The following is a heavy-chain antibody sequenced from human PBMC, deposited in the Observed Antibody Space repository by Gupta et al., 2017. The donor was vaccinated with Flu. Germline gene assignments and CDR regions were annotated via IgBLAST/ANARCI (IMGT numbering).Heavy chain of an antibody. V-gene: IGHV2-5*02. Sequence: QITLKESGPTLVTPTQTLTLTCTFSGFSLSTSGVGVGWIRQPPGKALEWLALIYWDDDKRYSPSLKSRLTITKDTSKNQVVLTMTNMDPVETATYYCAHLHGGNSEDAFDIWGQGTMVTVSS. CDR2: IYWDDDK. J-gene: IGHJ3*02. CDR1: GFSLSTSGVG. D-gene: IGHD2-21*02. CDR3: AHLHGGNSEDAFDI.